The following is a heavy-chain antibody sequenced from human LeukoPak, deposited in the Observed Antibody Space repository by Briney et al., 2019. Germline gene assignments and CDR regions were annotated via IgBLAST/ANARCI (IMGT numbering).Heavy chain of an antibody. CDR2: VNADNSNT. D-gene: IGHD6-6*01. J-gene: IGHJ4*02. V-gene: IGHV1-18*01. CDR3: AKDRSGYSSSSSFDY. CDR1: GYTFTSYG. Sequence: ASVKVSCKASGYTFTSYGFSWVRQAPGQRLEWMGWVNADNSNTKYSQEFQGRVTITRDTSASTAYMDLNSLRAEDTAVYYCAKDRSGYSSSSSFDYWGQGTLVTVSS.